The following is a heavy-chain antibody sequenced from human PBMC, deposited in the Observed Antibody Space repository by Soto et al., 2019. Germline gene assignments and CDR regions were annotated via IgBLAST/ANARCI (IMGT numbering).Heavy chain of an antibody. V-gene: IGHV4-34*01. D-gene: IGHD6-6*01. CDR1: GGSFSGYY. J-gene: IGHJ6*02. Sequence: SETLSLTCAVYGGSFSGYYWSWIRQPPGKGLEWIGEINHSGSTNYNPSLKSRVTISVDTPKNQFSLKLSSVTAADTAVYYCARHQEYSSSSGMDVWGQGTTVTVS. CDR2: INHSGST. CDR3: ARHQEYSSSSGMDV.